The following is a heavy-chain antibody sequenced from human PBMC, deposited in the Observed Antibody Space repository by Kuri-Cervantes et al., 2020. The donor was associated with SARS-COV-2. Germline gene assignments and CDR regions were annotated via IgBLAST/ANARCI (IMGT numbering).Heavy chain of an antibody. CDR3: GRQASDWHIDY. CDR2: IHHSGDT. CDR1: GGSLTITNW. J-gene: IGHJ4*02. Sequence: GSLRLSCAVSGGSLTITNWWSWVRQPPGKRLEWIGEIHHSGDTSYNSSLKSRVTISVDTSKNQFSLKLSSVTAADTAVYYCGRQASDWHIDYWGQGTLVTVSS. V-gene: IGHV4-4*02. D-gene: IGHD3-9*01.